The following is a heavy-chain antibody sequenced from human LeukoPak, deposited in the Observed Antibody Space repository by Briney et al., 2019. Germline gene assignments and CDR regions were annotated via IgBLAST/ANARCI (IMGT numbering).Heavy chain of an antibody. V-gene: IGHV3-48*03. J-gene: IGHJ4*02. CDR3: ARDLWFGELLFDY. Sequence: GGSLRLSCAASGFTFSSYEMNWVRQAPGKGLEWVSYISSSGSTIYYADSVKGRFTISRDNAKNSLYLQMNSLRAEDTAVYYCARDLWFGELLFDYWGQGTLSPSPQ. CDR1: GFTFSSYE. D-gene: IGHD3-10*01. CDR2: ISSSGSTI.